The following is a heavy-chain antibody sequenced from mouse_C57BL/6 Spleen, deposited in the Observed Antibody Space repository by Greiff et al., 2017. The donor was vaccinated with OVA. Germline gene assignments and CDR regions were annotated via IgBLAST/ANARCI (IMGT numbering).Heavy chain of an antibody. J-gene: IGHJ2*01. CDR3: ARSAIVTTYFDY. D-gene: IGHD2-5*01. CDR1: GYTFTSYW. Sequence: QVQLQQSGAELVRPGSSVKLSCKASGYTFTSYWMHWVKQRPIQGLEWIGNIDPSDSETHYNQKFKDKATLTVDKSSSTAYMQLSSLTSEDSAVYYCARSAIVTTYFDYWGQGTTLTVSS. V-gene: IGHV1-52*01. CDR2: IDPSDSET.